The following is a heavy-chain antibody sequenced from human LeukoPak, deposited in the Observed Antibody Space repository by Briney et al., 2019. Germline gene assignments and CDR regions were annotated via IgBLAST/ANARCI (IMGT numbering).Heavy chain of an antibody. V-gene: IGHV3-23*01. J-gene: IGHJ4*02. CDR1: GFTFSSYA. D-gene: IGHD1-26*01. CDR3: AKDIVGARGGFDY. CDR2: ISGVGGST. Sequence: GGSLRLSCAASGFTFSSYAMSWVRQAPGKGLEWVSAISGVGGSTYYADPVNGRFTISRDNSKTTLYLQMNSLRAEDTAVYYCAKDIVGARGGFDYWGQGTLVTVSS.